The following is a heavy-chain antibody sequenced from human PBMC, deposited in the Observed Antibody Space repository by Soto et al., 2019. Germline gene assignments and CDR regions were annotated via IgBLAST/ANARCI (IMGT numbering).Heavy chain of an antibody. CDR2: ISGYDGNT. D-gene: IGHD1-1*01. Sequence: QVQLVQSGAEVKKPGASVKVSCKASGYTVTSYGISWVRQAPGQGLEWVGWISGYDGNTDYAHKFRGRVTMTTDTSTNTAYMDLRSLRSDDTAVYYCARHNSQWPNWFDPWGQRTPVTVSS. J-gene: IGHJ5*02. CDR1: GYTVTSYG. V-gene: IGHV1-18*01. CDR3: ARHNSQWPNWFDP.